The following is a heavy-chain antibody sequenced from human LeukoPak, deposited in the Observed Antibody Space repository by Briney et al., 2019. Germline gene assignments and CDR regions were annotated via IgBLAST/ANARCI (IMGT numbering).Heavy chain of an antibody. V-gene: IGHV3-23*01. CDR1: GYTLSSYA. D-gene: IGHD6-13*01. CDR2: ICGSGAAT. J-gene: IGHJ5*02. Sequence: GGSLRLSCAVSGYTLSSYAMSWVRQAPGKGLEWVSDICGSGAATYNAGAVKGRFTISRDKSKNTMYLQMNSLRAEDTAVYYCAKETFSSSLTYSWFDPWGRGSLVTVSS. CDR3: AKETFSSSLTYSWFDP.